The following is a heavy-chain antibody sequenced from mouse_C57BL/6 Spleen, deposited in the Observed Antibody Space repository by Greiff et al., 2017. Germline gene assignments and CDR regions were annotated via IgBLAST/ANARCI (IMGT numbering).Heavy chain of an antibody. D-gene: IGHD2-5*01. CDR2: IDPSDSYT. Sequence: VQLQQPGAELVMPGASVKLSCKASGYTFTSYWMHWVKQRPGQGLEWIGEIDPSDSYTNYNQKFKGKSTLTVDKSSSTAYMQLSSLTSEDSAVYYCARRYYSNPYAMDYWGQGTSVTVSS. J-gene: IGHJ4*01. CDR3: ARRYYSNPYAMDY. V-gene: IGHV1-69*01. CDR1: GYTFTSYW.